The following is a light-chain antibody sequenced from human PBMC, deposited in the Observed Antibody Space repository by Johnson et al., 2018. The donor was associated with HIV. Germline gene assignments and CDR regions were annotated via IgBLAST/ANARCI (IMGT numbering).Light chain of an antibody. Sequence: QAVLTQPPSVSADPGQKVTISCSGSSSNIGNNYVSWYQQLPGTAPKLLIYENNKRPSGIPDRFSGSKSGTSATLGITGLQTGDEADYYCGTWDSSLSALYVFGTGTKVTVL. V-gene: IGLV1-51*02. CDR1: SSNIGNNY. CDR2: ENN. CDR3: GTWDSSLSALYV. J-gene: IGLJ1*01.